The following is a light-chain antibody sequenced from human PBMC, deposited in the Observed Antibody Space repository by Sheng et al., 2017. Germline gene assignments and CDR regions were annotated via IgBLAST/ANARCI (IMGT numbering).Light chain of an antibody. V-gene: IGKV2-30*01. Sequence: DVVMTQSPLSLPVTIGQPASIFCRSSQSLVYSDGDTYLSWFQQRPGQSPRRLIYKVFNRDSGVPDRFSGSGSGTDFTLEISRVEAEDVGVYYCMQSTHYGITFGPGTKVEIK. CDR1: QSLVYSDGDTY. J-gene: IGKJ3*01. CDR2: KVF. CDR3: MQSTHYGIT.